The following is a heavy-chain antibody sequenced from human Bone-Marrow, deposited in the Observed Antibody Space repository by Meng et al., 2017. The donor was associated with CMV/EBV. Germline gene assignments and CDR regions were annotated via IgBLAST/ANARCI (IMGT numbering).Heavy chain of an antibody. Sequence: SCAASGFTFSSYAMYWVRQAPGKGLEYVSAISSNGGSTYYADSVKGRFTISRDNSKNTLYLQMGSLRAEDMGVYYCARGGLRKGSSLPCDAFDIWGQGTMVTVS. CDR3: ARGGLRKGSSLPCDAFDI. D-gene: IGHD6-6*01. CDR2: ISSNGGST. J-gene: IGHJ3*02. CDR1: GFTFSSYA. V-gene: IGHV3-64*02.